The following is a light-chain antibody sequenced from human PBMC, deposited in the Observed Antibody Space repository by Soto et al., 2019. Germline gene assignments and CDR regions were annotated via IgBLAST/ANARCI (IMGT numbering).Light chain of an antibody. CDR2: EVS. V-gene: IGLV2-23*02. Sequence: QSALTQPASVSGSPGQSITISCTGTSSDVGSHNLVSWYQQHPGQAPKLMIYEVSKRPLGVSARFSASKSGTTASLTISGLQAEDEADYYCCSYGGSSAVFGAGTQLTVL. CDR3: CSYGGSSAV. J-gene: IGLJ7*01. CDR1: SSDVGSHNL.